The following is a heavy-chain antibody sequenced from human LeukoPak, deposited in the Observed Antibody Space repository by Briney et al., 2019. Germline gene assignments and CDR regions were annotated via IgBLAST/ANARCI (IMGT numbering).Heavy chain of an antibody. D-gene: IGHD3-16*02. V-gene: IGHV4-4*07. CDR2: IYTSGST. CDR3: ARVQGWRLSARGVDY. Sequence: SETLSLTCTVSGGSISSYYWSWIRQPAGKGLEWIGCIYTSGSTNYNPSLKSRVTMSVDTSKNQFSLKLSSVTAADTAVYYCARVQGWRLSARGVDYWGQGTLVTVSS. CDR1: GGSISSYY. J-gene: IGHJ4*02.